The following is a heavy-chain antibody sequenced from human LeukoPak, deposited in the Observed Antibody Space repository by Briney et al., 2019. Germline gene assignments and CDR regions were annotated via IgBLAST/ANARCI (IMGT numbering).Heavy chain of an antibody. Sequence: SVKVSCKASGGTFSRYAISWVRQAPGQGLEWMGGIIPMYGTTNYAQKFQGRVTITADESTSTAYMELSSLRSEDTALYYCARKVVRGVIHYFDYWGQGTLVTVSS. CDR3: ARKVVRGVIHYFDY. CDR1: GGTFSRYA. CDR2: IIPMYGTT. D-gene: IGHD3-10*01. J-gene: IGHJ4*02. V-gene: IGHV1-69*13.